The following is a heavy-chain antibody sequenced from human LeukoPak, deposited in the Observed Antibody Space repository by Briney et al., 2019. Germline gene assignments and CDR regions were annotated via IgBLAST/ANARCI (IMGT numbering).Heavy chain of an antibody. D-gene: IGHD7-27*01. CDR2: IRSKADGGTT. CDR3: TGDRTGDRTDAFDI. V-gene: IGHV3-49*03. J-gene: IGHJ3*02. CDR1: GFTFSSYG. Sequence: PGGSLRLSCAASGFTFSSYGMHWFRQAPGKGLEWVGFIRSKADGGTTENAASVKGRFTISRDDSKRIAYLQMNSLKIEDTAVYYCTGDRTGDRTDAFDIWGQGTMVTVSS.